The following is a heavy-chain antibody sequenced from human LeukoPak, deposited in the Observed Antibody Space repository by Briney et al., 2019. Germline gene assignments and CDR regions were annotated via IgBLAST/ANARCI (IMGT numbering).Heavy chain of an antibody. V-gene: IGHV1-69*05. J-gene: IGHJ4*02. CDR2: IIPIFGTA. Sequence: SVKVSCKASGGTFSSYAISWVRQAPGQGLEWMGGIIPIFGTANYAQKFQGRVTITTDESTSTAYMELNSLRAEDTAVYYCAAPGVPAATYYFDYWGQGTLVTVSS. CDR3: AAPGVPAATYYFDY. D-gene: IGHD2-2*01. CDR1: GGTFSSYA.